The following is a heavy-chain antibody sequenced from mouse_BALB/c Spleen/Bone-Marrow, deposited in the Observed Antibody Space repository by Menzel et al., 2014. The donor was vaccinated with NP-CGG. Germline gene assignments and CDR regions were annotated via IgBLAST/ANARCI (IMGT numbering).Heavy chain of an antibody. D-gene: IGHD1-1*01. CDR2: INPGSGGT. CDR3: GGGISTGYFDY. Sequence: VQLQQSGAELVRPGTSVKVSCKASGYAFTNYLIEWVKQRPGQGLEWIGVINPGSGGTNYNEKFKGKATLTADKSSSTAYMQLRSRTSEDSAAYSWGGGISTGYFDYGAQGTTLTGS. CDR1: GYAFTNYL. V-gene: IGHV1-54*01. J-gene: IGHJ2*01.